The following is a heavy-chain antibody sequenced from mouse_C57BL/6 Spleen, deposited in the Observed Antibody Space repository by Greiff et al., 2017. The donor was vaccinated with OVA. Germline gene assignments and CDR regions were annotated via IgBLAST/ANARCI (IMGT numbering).Heavy chain of an antibody. CDR1: GFTFSSYG. CDR2: ISSGGSYT. CDR3: ARRGIDSSFYY. J-gene: IGHJ2*01. Sequence: EVQVVESGGDLVKPGGSLKLSCAASGFTFSSYGMSWVRQTPDKRLEWVATISSGGSYTYYPDSVKGRFTISRDNAKNTLYLQMSSLKSEDTAMYYCARRGIDSSFYYWGQGTTLTVSS. V-gene: IGHV5-6*01. D-gene: IGHD3-2*01.